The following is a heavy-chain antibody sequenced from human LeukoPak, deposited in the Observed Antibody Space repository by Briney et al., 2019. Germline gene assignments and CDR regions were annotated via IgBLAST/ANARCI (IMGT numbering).Heavy chain of an antibody. V-gene: IGHV1-46*01. Sequence: GASVKVSCKASGYTFTSYYMHWVRQAPGQGLEWMGIINPSGGSTSYAQKFQGRVTMTRDMSTSTDYMELSSLRSEDTAVYYCALGSGVTEPFDYWGQGTLVTVSS. CDR1: GYTFTSYY. D-gene: IGHD3-3*01. CDR3: ALGSGVTEPFDY. CDR2: INPSGGST. J-gene: IGHJ4*02.